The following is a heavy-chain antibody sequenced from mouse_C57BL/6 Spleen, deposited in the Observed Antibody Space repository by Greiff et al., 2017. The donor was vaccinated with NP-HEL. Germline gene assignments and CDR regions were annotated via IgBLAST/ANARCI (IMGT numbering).Heavy chain of an antibody. V-gene: IGHV14-2*01. CDR3: AREGYGSSYPFDY. D-gene: IGHD1-1*01. CDR1: GFNIKDYY. Sequence: EVQLQESGAELVKPGASVKLSCTASGFNIKDYYMHWVKQRTEPGLEWIVRLSPASGETKSAPKFPGQATITADTSSNTAYLQLSSLTSEDTAVYYCAREGYGSSYPFDYWGQGTTLTVSS. J-gene: IGHJ2*01. CDR2: LSPASGET.